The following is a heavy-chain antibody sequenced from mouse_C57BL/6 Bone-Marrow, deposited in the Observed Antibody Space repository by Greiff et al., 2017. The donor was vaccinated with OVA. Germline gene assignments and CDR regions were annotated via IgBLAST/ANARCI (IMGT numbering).Heavy chain of an antibody. V-gene: IGHV1-81*01. CDR3: ARGPPYYGSSYYYAMDY. CDR2: IYPRSGNT. CDR1: GYTFTSYG. Sequence: QVQLKESGAELARPGASVKLSCKASGYTFTSYGISWVKQRTGQGLEWIGEIYPRSGNTYYNEKFKGKATLTADKSSSTAYMELRSLTSEDSAVYFCARGPPYYGSSYYYAMDYWGQGTSVTVSS. J-gene: IGHJ4*01. D-gene: IGHD1-1*01.